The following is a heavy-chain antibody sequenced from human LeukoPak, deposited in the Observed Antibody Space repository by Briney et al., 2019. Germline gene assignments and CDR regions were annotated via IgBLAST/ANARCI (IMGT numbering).Heavy chain of an antibody. CDR1: GGSFSGYY. D-gene: IGHD6-6*01. V-gene: IGHV4-34*01. CDR3: ARGLRAARLAS. CDR2: MNESGGT. J-gene: IGHJ5*02. Sequence: SETLSLTCAVSGGSFSGYYWSWIRQPPGKGLEWIGEMNESGGTTYNPSLKSRVTMSVDPSKNQLSLKLTSVTAADTAVYYCARGLRAARLASWGQGTLITVSS.